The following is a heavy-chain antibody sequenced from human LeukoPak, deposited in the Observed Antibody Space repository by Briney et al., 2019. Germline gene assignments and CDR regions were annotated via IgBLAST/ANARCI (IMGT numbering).Heavy chain of an antibody. CDR3: AKGLGSLVAGGMDV. V-gene: IGHV3-30*18. CDR1: GFTFSNYA. Sequence: GGSLRLSCAGSGFTFSNYAMNWVRQAPGKGLEWVAVISYDGNKKYYADSVKGRFTISRDNSKNTLYLQMNSLRAEDTAVYYCAKGLGSLVAGGMDVWGKGTTVTVSS. D-gene: IGHD3-10*01. CDR2: ISYDGNKK. J-gene: IGHJ6*03.